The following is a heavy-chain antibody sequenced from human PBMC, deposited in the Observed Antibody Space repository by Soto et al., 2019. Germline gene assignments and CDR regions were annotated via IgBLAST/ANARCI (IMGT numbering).Heavy chain of an antibody. V-gene: IGHV4-39*01. J-gene: IGHJ5*02. Sequence: QLQLQKSGPGLVKPSETLSLTCTVSGGSISSSSYYWGWIRQPPGKGLEWIGRIYYSGSTYYNPSLKGRVTISVDTSKNQSALKLSSVTAADTAVYYCARQVAATRDWFEPWGQGTLVTVSS. CDR3: ARQVAATRDWFEP. CDR1: GGSISSSSYY. D-gene: IGHD2-15*01. CDR2: IYYSGST.